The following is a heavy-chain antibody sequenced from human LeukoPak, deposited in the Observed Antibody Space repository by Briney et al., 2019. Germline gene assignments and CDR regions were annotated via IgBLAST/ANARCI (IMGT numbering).Heavy chain of an antibody. CDR2: IYPGDSDT. V-gene: IGHV5-51*01. J-gene: IGHJ3*02. CDR1: GSSFTSYW. D-gene: IGHD3-22*01. Sequence: GASLKISCKGSGSSFTSYWIGWVRPMPGKGLEWMWIIYPGDSDTRDSPSFQGQVTISADKSISTAYLQWSSLKASDTAMYYCARHNGGGYYYVYGAAFDIWGQGTMVTVSS. CDR3: ARHNGGGYYYVYGAAFDI.